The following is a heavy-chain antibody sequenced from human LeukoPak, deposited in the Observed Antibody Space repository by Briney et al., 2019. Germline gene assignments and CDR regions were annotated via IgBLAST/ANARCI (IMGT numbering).Heavy chain of an antibody. Sequence: SETLSLTCTVSGGSISSGDYYWSWIRQPPGKGLEWIGYIYYSGSTYYNPSLKSRVTISVDTSKNQFSLKLSSVTGADTAVYYCARPYGGNSGGHAFDIWGQGTMVTVSS. CDR3: ARPYGGNSGGHAFDI. J-gene: IGHJ3*02. CDR1: GGSISSGDYY. D-gene: IGHD4-23*01. CDR2: IYYSGST. V-gene: IGHV4-30-4*08.